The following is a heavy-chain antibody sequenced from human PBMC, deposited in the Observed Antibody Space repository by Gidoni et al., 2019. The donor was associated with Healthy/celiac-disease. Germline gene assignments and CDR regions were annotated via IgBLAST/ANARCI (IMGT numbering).Heavy chain of an antibody. CDR1: GFTGEADA. Sequence: EGQLVEAGGGLVQHGRALRLSCAASGFTGEADAMPWVRQAPGKGLEWVSGIRWNSGSIGYADSVKGRFTLSRDNAKNSLYLQMNSLRAEDTALYYCAKDGSSGYYSYWYFDLWGRGTLVTVSS. D-gene: IGHD3-22*01. V-gene: IGHV3-9*01. CDR2: IRWNSGSI. J-gene: IGHJ2*01. CDR3: AKDGSSGYYSYWYFDL.